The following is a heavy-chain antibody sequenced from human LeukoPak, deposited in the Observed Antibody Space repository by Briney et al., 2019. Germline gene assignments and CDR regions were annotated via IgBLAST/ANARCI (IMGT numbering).Heavy chain of an antibody. J-gene: IGHJ4*02. CDR1: GLSFSIFA. CDR2: ISGNGEK. D-gene: IGHD3-16*01. CDR3: AKGSWVSSTDAVR. V-gene: IGHV3-23*01. Sequence: PGGPLRLSRAVSGLSFSIFAMSWVPQRPARAWEWVSNISGNGEKFYADSVKGRFTLSRDRSRHPVHFELNKLRVRDTAIFSFAKGSWVSSTDAVRWGQGTLVTVSS.